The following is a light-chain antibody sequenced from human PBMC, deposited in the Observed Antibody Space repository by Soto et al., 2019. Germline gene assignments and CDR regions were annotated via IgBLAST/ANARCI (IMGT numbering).Light chain of an antibody. Sequence: AIQMTQSPSSLSASVGDRVTITCRASQGIRSDLGWYQQKPGKAPKLLIHATSTLQSGVPSRFSGSGSGTDFTLTISSLQPEDFATYYCLQDDNYPLTFGGGTKVEIK. CDR2: ATS. CDR3: LQDDNYPLT. J-gene: IGKJ4*01. CDR1: QGIRSD. V-gene: IGKV1-6*01.